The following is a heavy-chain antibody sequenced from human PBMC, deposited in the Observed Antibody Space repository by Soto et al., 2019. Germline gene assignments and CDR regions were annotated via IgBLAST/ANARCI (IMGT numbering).Heavy chain of an antibody. D-gene: IGHD2-15*01. CDR2: ISYDGTYK. J-gene: IGHJ4*02. V-gene: IGHV3-30*03. Sequence: QVQLVESGGGVVQPGESLRLSCAASGFTFSSYAMHWVRQTPGKGLEWVAAISYDGTYKYHVDSVKGRLAISRDNSKNTLYLQMNRLRPEDTAVYYCARQGGSTGVWYFDYWGQGSLVTVSS. CDR1: GFTFSSYA. CDR3: ARQGGSTGVWYFDY.